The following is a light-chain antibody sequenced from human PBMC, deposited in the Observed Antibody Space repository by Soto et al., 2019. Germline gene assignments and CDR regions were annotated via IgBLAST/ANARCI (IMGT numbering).Light chain of an antibody. V-gene: IGKV3-11*01. CDR1: QSVSSY. CDR2: DAS. Sequence: EIVLTQSPATLSLSPGERATLSCRASQSVSSYLAWYQQKPGQAPRLLIYDASNRATGIPARFSGSGSGTAFTLTISSLEPEDFAVYSCQQRSNWPPGSTFGPGTKVDIK. J-gene: IGKJ3*01. CDR3: QQRSNWPPGST.